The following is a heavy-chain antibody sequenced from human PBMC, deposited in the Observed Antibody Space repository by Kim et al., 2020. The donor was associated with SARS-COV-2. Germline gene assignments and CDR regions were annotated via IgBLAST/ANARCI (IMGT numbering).Heavy chain of an antibody. CDR3: TTQYSGYDPPRAY. Sequence: GGSLRLSCAASGFTFSNAWMSWVRQAPGKGLEWVGRIKSKTDGGTTDYAAPVKGRFTISRDDSKNTLYLQMNSLKTEDTAAYYCTTQYSGYDPPRAYWGQGTLVTVSS. J-gene: IGHJ4*02. D-gene: IGHD5-12*01. V-gene: IGHV3-15*01. CDR1: GFTFSNAW. CDR2: IKSKTDGGTT.